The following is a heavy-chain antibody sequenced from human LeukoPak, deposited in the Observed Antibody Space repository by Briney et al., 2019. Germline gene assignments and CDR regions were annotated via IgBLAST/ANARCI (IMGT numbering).Heavy chain of an antibody. Sequence: GGSLRLXCAASGFTFRSYWMSWVRQAPGKGLEWVANINQGGSVKYYVDSVKGRFTISRDDAKNSLYVQMNSLRDEDTAVYYCARVGYSGWNLEYWGQGTLVTVSS. CDR1: GFTFRSYW. J-gene: IGHJ4*02. D-gene: IGHD5-12*01. V-gene: IGHV3-7*01. CDR2: INQGGSVK. CDR3: ARVGYSGWNLEY.